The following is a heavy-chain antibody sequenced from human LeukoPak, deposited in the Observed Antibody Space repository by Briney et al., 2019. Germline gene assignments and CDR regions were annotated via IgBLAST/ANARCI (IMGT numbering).Heavy chain of an antibody. CDR1: GFTFSNFA. D-gene: IGHD6-19*01. CDR2: ISDSGGST. V-gene: IGHV3-23*01. J-gene: IGHJ4*02. CDR3: AKGGQWLARKYYFDY. Sequence: GGSLKLSCAASGFTFSNFAMSWVRQAPGKGLEWVSAISDSGGSTYYADSVKGRFTISRDNSKSTLYLQMNSLRAEDTAVYYCAKGGQWLARKYYFDYWGQGTLVTVSS.